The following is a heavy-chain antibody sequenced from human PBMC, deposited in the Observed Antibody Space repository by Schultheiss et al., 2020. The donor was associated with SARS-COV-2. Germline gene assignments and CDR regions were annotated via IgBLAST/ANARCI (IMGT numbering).Heavy chain of an antibody. D-gene: IGHD6-13*01. V-gene: IGHV1-46*01. Sequence: ASVKVSCKASGYTFTSYYMHWVRQAPGQGLEWMGIINPSGGSTSYAQKFQGRVTMTRDTSISTAYMELSRLRSDDTAVYYCATLYSSSWYRSYNWFDPWGQGTLVTVSS. CDR1: GYTFTSYY. CDR2: INPSGGST. J-gene: IGHJ5*02. CDR3: ATLYSSSWYRSYNWFDP.